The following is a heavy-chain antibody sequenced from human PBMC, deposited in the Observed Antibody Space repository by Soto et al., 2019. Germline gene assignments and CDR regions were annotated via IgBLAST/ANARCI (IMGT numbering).Heavy chain of an antibody. V-gene: IGHV5-51*01. Sequence: PGESLKISCKGSGYSFTSYWIGWVRQMPGKGLEWMGIIYPGDSDTRYSPSFQGQVTISADKSISTAYLQWSSLKASDTAMYYCASRVTERYCSGGSCFPSRAGAFDIWGQGTMVTVSS. D-gene: IGHD2-15*01. CDR1: GYSFTSYW. CDR2: IYPGDSDT. J-gene: IGHJ3*02. CDR3: ASRVTERYCSGGSCFPSRAGAFDI.